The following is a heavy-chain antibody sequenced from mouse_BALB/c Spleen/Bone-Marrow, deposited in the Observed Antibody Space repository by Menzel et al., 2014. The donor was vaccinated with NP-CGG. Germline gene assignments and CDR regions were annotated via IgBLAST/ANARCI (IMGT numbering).Heavy chain of an antibody. CDR2: KWAGGTT. Sequence: QVLLQQSGPGLVAPSQSLSITCTVSGFSLTSYGVHWVRQPPGKGLEWLGVKWAGGTTSYNSALMSRLSISRDNSKSQVFLKMNSLQTDDTAIYYCARTGTKDYFDYWGQGTTLTVSS. D-gene: IGHD4-1*01. J-gene: IGHJ2*01. CDR1: GFSLTSYG. CDR3: ARTGTKDYFDY. V-gene: IGHV2-9*02.